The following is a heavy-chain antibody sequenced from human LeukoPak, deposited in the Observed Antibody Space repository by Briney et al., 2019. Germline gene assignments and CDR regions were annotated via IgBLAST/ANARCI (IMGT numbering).Heavy chain of an antibody. J-gene: IGHJ4*02. CDR2: ISYDGSNK. CDR3: ARGTSQWLVPGPDDY. Sequence: PGRSLRLSCAASGFTFSSYAMHWVRQAPGKGLEWVAVISYDGSNKYYADSVKGRFTISRDNSKNTLYLQMNSLRAEDTAVYYCARGTSQWLVPGPDDYWGQGALVTVSS. CDR1: GFTFSSYA. V-gene: IGHV3-30-3*01. D-gene: IGHD6-19*01.